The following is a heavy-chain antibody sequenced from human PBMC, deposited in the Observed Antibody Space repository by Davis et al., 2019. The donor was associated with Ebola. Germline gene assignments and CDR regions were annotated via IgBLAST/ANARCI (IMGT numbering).Heavy chain of an antibody. CDR3: ARDRGLQPLDY. D-gene: IGHD4-11*01. J-gene: IGHJ4*02. CDR2: ISYDGRYA. V-gene: IGHV3-30*03. Sequence: GGSLRLSCPPSGFTFISFGMHWARQAPGKGLEWVPVISYDGRYAYYTDSVKGRFTYPRDNSKSRLYLQMNSLRAEDTAVYYCARDRGLQPLDYWGQGTLVTVSS. CDR1: GFTFISFG.